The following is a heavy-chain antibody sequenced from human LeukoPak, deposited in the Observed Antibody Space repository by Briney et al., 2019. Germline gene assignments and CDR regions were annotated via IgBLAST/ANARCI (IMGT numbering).Heavy chain of an antibody. D-gene: IGHD6-6*01. CDR3: ARDLVEAARPPGVFDY. V-gene: IGHV3-21*01. J-gene: IGHJ4*02. CDR1: GFTFSSYS. Sequence: GGSLRLSCAASGFTFSSYSMNWVRQAPGKGLEWVSSISSSSSYIYYADSVKGRFTISRDNAKNSLYLQMNSLRAEDTAVYYCARDLVEAARPPGVFDYWGQGTLDTVSS. CDR2: ISSSSSYI.